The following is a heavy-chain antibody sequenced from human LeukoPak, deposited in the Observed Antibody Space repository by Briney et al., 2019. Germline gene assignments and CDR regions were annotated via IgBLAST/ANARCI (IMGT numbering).Heavy chain of an antibody. V-gene: IGHV1-2*02. CDR2: INPNSGGT. J-gene: IGHJ4*02. D-gene: IGHD5-18*01. Sequence: GASVKVSCKASGYTFTGYYMHWVRQAPGQGLEWMGWINPNSGGTNYAQKFQGRVTMTRDTSISTAYMELSRLRSDDTAVYYCARDTAMTYPYVGSSEPMYYFDYWGQGTLVTVSS. CDR3: ARDTAMTYPYVGSSEPMYYFDY. CDR1: GYTFTGYY.